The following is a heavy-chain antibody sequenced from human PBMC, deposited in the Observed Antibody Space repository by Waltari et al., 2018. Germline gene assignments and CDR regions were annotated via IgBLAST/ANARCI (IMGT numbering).Heavy chain of an antibody. CDR3: ARIRGSGHYYYMDV. CDR2: MNPNRGNT. CDR1: GYTFTSYD. Sequence: QVQLVQSGAEVKKPGASVKVSCKASGYTFTSYDINWVRQATGQGLEWMGWMNPNRGNTGYAQKFKGRVTMTRNTSISTAYMELSSLRSEDTAVYYCARIRGSGHYYYMDVWGKGTTVTVSS. V-gene: IGHV1-8*01. J-gene: IGHJ6*03. D-gene: IGHD1-1*01.